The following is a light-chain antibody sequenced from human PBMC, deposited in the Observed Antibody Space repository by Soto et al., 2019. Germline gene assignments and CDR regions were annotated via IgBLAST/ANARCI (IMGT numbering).Light chain of an antibody. Sequence: EKVMTQSPATLSVSPGERATLSCRASQSVGSDLAWYQQKPGQPPRLLIYGASTRATGIPSRFSGSGSGTEFTLTISSLKSEDFAVYYCQQYDNWPRTFGQGTKV. CDR3: QQYDNWPRT. J-gene: IGKJ1*01. V-gene: IGKV3-15*01. CDR2: GAS. CDR1: QSVGSD.